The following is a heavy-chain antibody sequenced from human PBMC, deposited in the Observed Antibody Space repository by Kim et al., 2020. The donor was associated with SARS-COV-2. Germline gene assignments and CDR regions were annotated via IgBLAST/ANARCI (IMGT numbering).Heavy chain of an antibody. V-gene: IGHV3-43*02. Sequence: GGSLRLSCAASGFTFDDYAMHWVRQAPGKGLEWVSLISGDGGSTYYADSVKGRFTISRDNSKNSLYLQMNSLRTEDTALYYCAKAGPVYDFWSGYYLDYWGQGTLVTVSS. CDR2: ISGDGGST. J-gene: IGHJ4*02. CDR3: AKAGPVYDFWSGYYLDY. D-gene: IGHD3-3*01. CDR1: GFTFDDYA.